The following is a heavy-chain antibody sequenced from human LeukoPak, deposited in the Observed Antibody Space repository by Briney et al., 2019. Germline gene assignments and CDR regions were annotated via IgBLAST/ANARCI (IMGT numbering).Heavy chain of an antibody. Sequence: SETLSLTCTVSGGSISSYYWSWIRQPPGKGLEWIGYIYYSGSTNYNPSLKSRVTISVDTSKNQFSLELSSVTAADTAVYYCASRDPYGDYSDYWGQGTLVTVSS. CDR1: GGSISSYY. V-gene: IGHV4-59*08. CDR3: ASRDPYGDYSDY. J-gene: IGHJ4*02. D-gene: IGHD4-17*01. CDR2: IYYSGST.